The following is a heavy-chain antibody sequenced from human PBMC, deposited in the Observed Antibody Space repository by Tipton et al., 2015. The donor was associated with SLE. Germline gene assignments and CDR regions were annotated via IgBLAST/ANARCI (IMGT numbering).Heavy chain of an antibody. CDR3: VRVARWGLPPYFPGY. CDR2: IYYRGST. D-gene: IGHD2/OR15-2a*01. J-gene: IGHJ4*02. Sequence: TLSLTCTVSGGSISSRSYYWGWVRQPPGKGLEWVGRIYYRGSTYYNPSLKSRVTISVDTAKNQFSLKLTSVTAADTAVYYCVRVARWGLPPYFPGYWGQGTLVTVSS. V-gene: IGHV4-39*07. CDR1: GGSISSRSYY.